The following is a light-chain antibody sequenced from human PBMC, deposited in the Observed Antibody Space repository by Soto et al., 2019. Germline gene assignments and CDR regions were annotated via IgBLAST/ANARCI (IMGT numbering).Light chain of an antibody. Sequence: EDVLTQSPVTLSLSPGERATLSCSASQSVSSSYLAWYQQKPGQAPRLLIYGASSRATGIPDRFSGSGSGTDFTLSISRLEPEDFAVYYCPQYGTSILAYTVGQGTKLEIK. V-gene: IGKV3-20*01. CDR1: QSVSSSY. J-gene: IGKJ2*01. CDR3: PQYGTSILAYT. CDR2: GAS.